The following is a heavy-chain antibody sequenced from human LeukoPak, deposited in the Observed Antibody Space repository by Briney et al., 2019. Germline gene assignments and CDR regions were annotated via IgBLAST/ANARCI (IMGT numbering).Heavy chain of an antibody. CDR3: AKDLSTVTTGRGYFDY. D-gene: IGHD4-17*01. J-gene: IGHJ4*02. CDR2: ISYSGGTT. CDR1: GFLFYNYA. V-gene: IGHV3-23*01. Sequence: PGGSLRLSCAASGFLFYNYAMSWVRQAPGKGLEWVSAISYSGGTTYYADSVKGRFTISRDNSKNTLYLQMNSLRAGDTAVYYCAKDLSTVTTGRGYFDYWGQGTPVTVSS.